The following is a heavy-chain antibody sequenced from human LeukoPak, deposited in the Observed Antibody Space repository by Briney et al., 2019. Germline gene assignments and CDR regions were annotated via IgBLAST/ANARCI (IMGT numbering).Heavy chain of an antibody. CDR1: GVTVSSNY. CDR2: IYSGGST. V-gene: IGHV3-53*01. D-gene: IGHD5-12*01. CDR3: ATSFSGYGNGY. Sequence: GGSLRLSCAASGVTVSSNYMSWVRQAPGKGLEWVSVIYSGGSTYYADSAKGRFTISRDNSKNPLYRQMNSLIAEDTVVYYCATSFSGYGNGYWGQRTLVTVSS. J-gene: IGHJ4*02.